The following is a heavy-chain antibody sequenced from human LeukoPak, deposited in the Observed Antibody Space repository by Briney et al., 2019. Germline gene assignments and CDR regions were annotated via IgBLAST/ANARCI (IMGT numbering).Heavy chain of an antibody. Sequence: GGSLRHLRAASELLFGHLLKRRVRQAPGKGPGWGANINQDGSENYYVASLKGRFTISRDNAKKSLFLQMNSLTAEDTALYYFVRGLGWSGTSDYWGEGSLVTVS. J-gene: IGHJ4*02. D-gene: IGHD3-10*01. CDR2: INQDGSEN. CDR1: ELLFGHLL. CDR3: VRGLGWSGTSDY. V-gene: IGHV3-7*01.